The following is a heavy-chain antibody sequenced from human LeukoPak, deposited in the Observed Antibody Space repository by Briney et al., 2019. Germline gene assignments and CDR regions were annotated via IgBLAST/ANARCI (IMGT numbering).Heavy chain of an antibody. D-gene: IGHD3-3*01. V-gene: IGHV3-30-3*01. CDR1: GFTFSNYW. CDR2: ISYDGSNK. CDR3: ARDYDFWSGLNWFDP. J-gene: IGHJ5*02. Sequence: QPGGSLRLSCAASGFTFSNYWMYWVRQAPGKGLEWVAVISYDGSNKYYADSVKGRFTISRDNSKNTLYLQMNSLRAEDTAVYYCARDYDFWSGLNWFDPWGQGTLVTVSS.